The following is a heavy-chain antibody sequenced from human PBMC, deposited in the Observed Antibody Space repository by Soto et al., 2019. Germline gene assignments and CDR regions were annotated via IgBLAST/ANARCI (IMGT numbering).Heavy chain of an antibody. CDR1: GGSISSYY. J-gene: IGHJ6*03. CDR2: IYYSGST. Sequence: QVQLQESGPGLVKPSETLSLTCTVTGGSISSYYWSWIRQPPGKGLEWIGYIYYSGSTNYNPSLKRRVTISVNTSKNQYSLKLISVTAADTAVYYCARVADGHMDVWGKGTTVTVSS. CDR3: ARVADGHMDV. V-gene: IGHV4-59*01.